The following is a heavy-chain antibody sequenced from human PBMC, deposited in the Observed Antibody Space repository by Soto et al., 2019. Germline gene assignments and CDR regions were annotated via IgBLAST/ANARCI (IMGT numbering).Heavy chain of an antibody. CDR2: IYYSGST. CDR3: ARRNYYDSSGYYSPAFDY. J-gene: IGHJ4*02. CDR1: GGSISSYY. D-gene: IGHD3-22*01. V-gene: IGHV4-59*08. Sequence: SETLSLTCTVSGGSISSYYWSWIRQPPGKGLEWIGYIYYSGSTNYNPSLKSRVTISVDTSKNQFSLKLSSVTAADTAVYYCARRNYYDSSGYYSPAFDYWGQGTLVTVSS.